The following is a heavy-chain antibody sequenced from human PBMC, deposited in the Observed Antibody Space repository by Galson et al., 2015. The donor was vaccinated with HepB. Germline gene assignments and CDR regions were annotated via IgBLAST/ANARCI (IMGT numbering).Heavy chain of an antibody. Sequence: QSGAEVKKPGESLKISCKGSGYSFTSYWIGWVRQMPGKGLEWMGIIYPGDSDTRYSPSFQGQVTISADKSISTAYLQWSSLKASDTAMYYCASLRYGSGSYDAFDIWGQGTMVTVSS. CDR1: GYSFTSYW. CDR2: IYPGDSDT. D-gene: IGHD3-10*01. J-gene: IGHJ3*02. V-gene: IGHV5-51*01. CDR3: ASLRYGSGSYDAFDI.